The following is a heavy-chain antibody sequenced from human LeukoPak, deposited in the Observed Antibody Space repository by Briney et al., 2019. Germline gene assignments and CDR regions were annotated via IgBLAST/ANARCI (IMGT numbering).Heavy chain of an antibody. D-gene: IGHD3-3*01. Sequence: SETLSLTCTVSGYSISSGYYWGWIRPPPGKGLEWIGSIYHSGSTYYNPSLKSRVTISVDTSKNQFSLKLSSVTAADTAVYYCARDRVVRYYDFWSGGVDAFDIWGQGTMVTVSS. CDR2: IYHSGST. V-gene: IGHV4-38-2*02. J-gene: IGHJ3*02. CDR3: ARDRVVRYYDFWSGGVDAFDI. CDR1: GYSISSGYY.